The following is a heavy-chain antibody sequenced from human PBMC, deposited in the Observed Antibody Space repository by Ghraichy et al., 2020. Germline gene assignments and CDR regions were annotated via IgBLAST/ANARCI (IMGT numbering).Heavy chain of an antibody. CDR2: ITSDGSTP. CDR3: ARPVVGGSFLPF. J-gene: IGHJ4*02. Sequence: LSLTCVASGFTFSDYWMHWVRRAPGQGLVWVSRITSDGSTPDYADSVKGRFTISRDNAKSTLFLQMNNLRAEDTGVYYGARPVVGGSFLPFWGQGTLVTVSS. CDR1: GFTFSDYW. V-gene: IGHV3-74*01. D-gene: IGHD1-26*01.